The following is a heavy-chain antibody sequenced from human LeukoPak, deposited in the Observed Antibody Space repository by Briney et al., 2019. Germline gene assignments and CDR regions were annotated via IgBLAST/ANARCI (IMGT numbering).Heavy chain of an antibody. J-gene: IGHJ6*02. D-gene: IGHD3-10*01. CDR1: GYSFTTYW. CDR3: ARHQTLGPSTDYYGMDV. CDR2: IYPGDSET. V-gene: IGHV5-51*01. Sequence: GESLKISCKSSGYSFTTYWIGWVRQMPAKGLEWMGVIYPGDSETRYSPSFQGQVTISADKSINTAYLQWSSLKASDTAMYYCARHQTLGPSTDYYGMDVWGQGTTVTVSS.